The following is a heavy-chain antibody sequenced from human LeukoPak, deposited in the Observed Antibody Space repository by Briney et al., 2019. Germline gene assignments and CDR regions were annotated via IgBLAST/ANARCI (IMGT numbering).Heavy chain of an antibody. CDR3: ARKYSYGYNTLDD. J-gene: IGHJ4*02. CDR2: INHSGST. CDR1: GGSFSGYY. V-gene: IGHV4-34*01. D-gene: IGHD5-18*01. Sequence: SETLSLTCAVYGGSFSGYYWSWIRQPPGKGLEWIGEINHSGSTNYNPSLKSRVTISVDKSKNQFSLKLSSVTAADTAVYYCARKYSYGYNTLDDWGQGTLVTVSS.